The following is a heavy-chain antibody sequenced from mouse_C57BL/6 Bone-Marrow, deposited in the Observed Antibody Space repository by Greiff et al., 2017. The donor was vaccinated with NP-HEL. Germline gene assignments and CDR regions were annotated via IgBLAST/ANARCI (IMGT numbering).Heavy chain of an antibody. CDR3: ARRRSNYDAMDY. V-gene: IGHV1-81*01. CDR2: IYPRSGNT. J-gene: IGHJ4*01. Sequence: VKLVESGAELARPGASVKLSCKASGYTFTSYGISWVKQRTGQGLEWLGEIYPRSGNTYYTEQFKGKATLTADKSSSTAYMELRSLTSEDSAVYFCARRRSNYDAMDYWGQGTSVTVSS. CDR1: GYTFTSYG. D-gene: IGHD2-5*01.